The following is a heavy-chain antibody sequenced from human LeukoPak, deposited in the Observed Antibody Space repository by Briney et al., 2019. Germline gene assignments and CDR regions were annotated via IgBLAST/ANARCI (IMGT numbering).Heavy chain of an antibody. J-gene: IGHJ4*02. V-gene: IGHV3-21*01. D-gene: IGHD3-10*01. CDR1: GFTFSSYS. Sequence: GGSLRLSCAASGFTFSSYSMNWVRQAPGKGLEWVSSISSSSSYIYYADSVKGRFTISRDNAKNSPYLQMNSLRAEDTAVYYCARVSWRGSSMGGYFDYWGQGTLVTVSS. CDR3: ARVSWRGSSMGGYFDY. CDR2: ISSSSSYI.